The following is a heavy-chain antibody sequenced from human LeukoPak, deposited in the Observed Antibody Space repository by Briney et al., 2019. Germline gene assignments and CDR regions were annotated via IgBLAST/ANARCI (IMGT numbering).Heavy chain of an antibody. Sequence: PGGSLRLSCAASGFTFSSYGMHSVRQAPGKGLEWVAVISYDGSNKYYADSVKGRLTISRDNSKNTLYLQMNSLRAEDTAVYYCAKDLEVSEWELTGIDYWGQGTLVTVSS. CDR2: ISYDGSNK. D-gene: IGHD3-3*01. J-gene: IGHJ4*02. V-gene: IGHV3-30*18. CDR1: GFTFSSYG. CDR3: AKDLEVSEWELTGIDY.